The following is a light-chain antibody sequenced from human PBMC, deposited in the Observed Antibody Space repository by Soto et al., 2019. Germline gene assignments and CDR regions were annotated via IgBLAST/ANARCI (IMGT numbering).Light chain of an antibody. J-gene: IGLJ2*01. V-gene: IGLV2-18*02. CDR1: SSDIGNYRR. Sequence: QSALTQPPSVSGSPGQSVTISCTGSSSDIGNYRRVSWYRQPPGTAPQLLIFEVNDRPSGVPDRFSGSKSGNTASLTISGLQAEDEADYYCTSYASGNTVIFGGGTKLTVL. CDR3: TSYASGNTVI. CDR2: EVN.